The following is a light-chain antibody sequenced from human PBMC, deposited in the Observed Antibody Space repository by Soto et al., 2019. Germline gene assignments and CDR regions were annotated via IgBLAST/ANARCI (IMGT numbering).Light chain of an antibody. CDR3: CSNAAGSTYV. CDR1: SSDVGSHNL. CDR2: EAS. J-gene: IGLJ1*01. V-gene: IGLV2-23*01. Sequence: QSVLTQPASVSGSPGQSITISCTGTSSDVGSHNLVSWYQQFPGKAPKLIIFEASKRPSGVSNRFSGSKSGSTASLTISGLQAEDEADYYCCSNAAGSTYVFGSGTKSPS.